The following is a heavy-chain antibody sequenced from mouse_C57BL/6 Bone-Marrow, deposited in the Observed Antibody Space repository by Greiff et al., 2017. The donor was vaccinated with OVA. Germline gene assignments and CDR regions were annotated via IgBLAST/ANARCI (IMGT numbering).Heavy chain of an antibody. Sequence: VQLQQPGAELVKPGASVKVSCKASGYTFTSYWMHWVKQRPGQGLEWIGRLHPSDSDTNSNQKFKGKATLTVDKSSSTAYMQLSSLTSEDSAVYYCAINYSNYYAMDYWGQGTSVTVSS. CDR2: LHPSDSDT. CDR1: GYTFTSYW. V-gene: IGHV1-74*01. D-gene: IGHD2-5*01. CDR3: AINYSNYYAMDY. J-gene: IGHJ4*01.